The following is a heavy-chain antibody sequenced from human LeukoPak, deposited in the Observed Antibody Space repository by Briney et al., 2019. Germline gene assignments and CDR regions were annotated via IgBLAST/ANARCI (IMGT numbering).Heavy chain of an antibody. D-gene: IGHD4-11*01. CDR3: ATTTVTNNWFDP. CDR2: INPNTGGT. V-gene: IGHV1-2*02. J-gene: IGHJ5*02. Sequence: GASVKVSCKASGGTFSSYAISWVRQAPGQGLEWMGWINPNTGGTNYAQKFQGRVTMTRDTSIRTDYMELSRLRSDDTAVFYCATTTVTNNWFDPWGQGTLVTVSS. CDR1: GGTFSSYA.